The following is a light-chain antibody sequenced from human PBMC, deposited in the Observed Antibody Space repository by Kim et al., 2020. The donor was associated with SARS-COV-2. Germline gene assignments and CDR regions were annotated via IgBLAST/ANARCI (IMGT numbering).Light chain of an antibody. CDR1: KLGDKY. V-gene: IGLV3-1*01. CDR2: QDS. Sequence: SVSPGQTARITCYGDKLGDKYACWYQQKPGQSPVLVIYQDSKRPSGIPERFSGSNSGNTATLTISGTQAMDEADYYCQAWDSSTVVFGGGTKLTVL. CDR3: QAWDSSTVV. J-gene: IGLJ2*01.